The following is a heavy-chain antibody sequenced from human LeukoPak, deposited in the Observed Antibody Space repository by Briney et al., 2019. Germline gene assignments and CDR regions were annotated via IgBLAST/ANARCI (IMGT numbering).Heavy chain of an antibody. CDR2: MNPNSGNT. V-gene: IGHV1-8*01. CDR3: ARVRRGYSYGLLDY. CDR1: GYTFTSYD. D-gene: IGHD5-18*01. Sequence: ASVKVSCKASGYTFTSYDINWVRQATGQGLEWMGWMNPNSGNTGYAQKFQGRVTMTTNTSISTAYMELSSLRSEDTAVYYCARVRRGYSYGLLDYWGQGTLVTVSS. J-gene: IGHJ4*02.